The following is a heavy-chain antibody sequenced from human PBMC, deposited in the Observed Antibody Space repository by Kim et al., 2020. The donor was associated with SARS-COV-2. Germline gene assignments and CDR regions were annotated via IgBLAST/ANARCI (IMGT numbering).Heavy chain of an antibody. V-gene: IGHV3-30*02. D-gene: IGHD2-15*01. J-gene: IGHJ4*02. Sequence: DSVKGRLTISRDNSKSTLYLQMNSLRDEDTALYYCTKDAPGYCSGGSCLSWGQGTLVTVSS. CDR3: TKDAPGYCSGGSCLS.